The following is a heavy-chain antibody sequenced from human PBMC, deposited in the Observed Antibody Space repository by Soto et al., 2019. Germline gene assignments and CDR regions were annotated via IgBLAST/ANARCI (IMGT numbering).Heavy chain of an antibody. CDR3: ARDTYGQDFFDN. CDR1: GGSVSSGGYY. Sequence: QVQLQESGPGLVRPSETLSLTCTVSGGSVSSGGYYWSWIRQPPGKGLEWIGYIYYSGSTNYNPSLESRFTISVDTSKNQFSLKLSSVTAADTAVYYCARDTYGQDFFDNWGQGTLVTVSS. D-gene: IGHD3-10*01. CDR2: IYYSGST. J-gene: IGHJ4*02. V-gene: IGHV4-61*08.